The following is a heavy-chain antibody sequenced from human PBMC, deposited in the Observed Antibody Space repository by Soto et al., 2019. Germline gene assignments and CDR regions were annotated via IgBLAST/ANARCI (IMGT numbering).Heavy chain of an antibody. CDR3: ASLSPRYCSSTSCYEGMLYYFDY. J-gene: IGHJ4*02. Sequence: GGSLRLSCAASGFTFSSYSMNWVRQAPGKGLEWVSSISSSSSYIYYADSVKGRFTISRDNAKNSLYLQMNSLRAEDTAVYYCASLSPRYCSSTSCYEGMLYYFDYWGQGTLVTVSS. CDR2: ISSSSSYI. CDR1: GFTFSSYS. D-gene: IGHD2-2*01. V-gene: IGHV3-21*01.